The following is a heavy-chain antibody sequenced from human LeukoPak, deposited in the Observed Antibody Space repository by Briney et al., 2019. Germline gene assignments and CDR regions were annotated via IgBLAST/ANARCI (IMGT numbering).Heavy chain of an antibody. D-gene: IGHD5-12*01. CDR1: GFTFNVYG. V-gene: IGHV3-30*02. CDR2: IRYDGRNE. J-gene: IGHJ6*03. Sequence: GGSLRLSCAASGFTFNVYGMHWVRQTPGKGLEWVAFIRYDGRNEYYADSVKGRFTISRDNSKNTLYLQMNSLRAEDAAVYYCAKGGGYEAQYYYYFLDVWGKGTTVTISS. CDR3: AKGGGYEAQYYYYFLDV.